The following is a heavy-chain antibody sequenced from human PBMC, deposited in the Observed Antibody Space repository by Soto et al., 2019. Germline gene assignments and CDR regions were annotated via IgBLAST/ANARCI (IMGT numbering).Heavy chain of an antibody. Sequence: QVQLVESGGGVVQPGRSLRLSCAASGFTFSTYGMHWVRQAPGKGLEWVALISSDGSNEYYADSVRGRITISRDNSKNTQYLQMKRVRAEDAGMYYCAKGGYYDFWSGGSRGNWGMHVWGQGTKVTVSS. CDR1: GFTFSTYG. J-gene: IGHJ6*02. V-gene: IGHV3-30*18. CDR3: AKGGYYDFWSGGSRGNWGMHV. CDR2: ISSDGSNE. D-gene: IGHD3-3*01.